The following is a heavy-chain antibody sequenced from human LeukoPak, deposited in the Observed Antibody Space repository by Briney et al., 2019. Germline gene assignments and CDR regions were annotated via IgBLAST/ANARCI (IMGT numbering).Heavy chain of an antibody. CDR1: GGSISSYY. Sequence: SETLSLTCTVSGGSISSYYWSWIRQPPGKGLEWIGEIYHSGSTNYNPSLKSRVTISVDTSKNQFSLKLSSVTAADTAVYYCARYYYDSSGDDAFDIWGQGTMVTVSS. CDR2: IYHSGST. D-gene: IGHD3-22*01. J-gene: IGHJ3*02. CDR3: ARYYYDSSGDDAFDI. V-gene: IGHV4-34*01.